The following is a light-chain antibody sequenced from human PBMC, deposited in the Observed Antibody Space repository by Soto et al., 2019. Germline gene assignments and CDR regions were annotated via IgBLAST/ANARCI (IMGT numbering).Light chain of an antibody. CDR2: DVT. Sequence: QSALTQPASVSGSPGQSITISCTGTSSDVGGYNFVSWFQQHPGKAPKVILTDVTNRPSGVSTRFSGSKSGNTASLTISGLQSEDEADYYCGSYTITNALVFGGGTKVTVL. V-gene: IGLV2-14*03. J-gene: IGLJ2*01. CDR3: GSYTITNALV. CDR1: SSDVGGYNF.